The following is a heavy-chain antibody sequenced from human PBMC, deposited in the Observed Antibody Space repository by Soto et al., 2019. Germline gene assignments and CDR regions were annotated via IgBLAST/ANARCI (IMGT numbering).Heavy chain of an antibody. CDR2: IYWDDDT. Sequence: QITLKESGPTLVKPTQTLTLTCIFSGFSFSADGVGVGWIRQPPGKALEWLALIYWDDDTRYRPSLKNRLTITKDSSKNQVVLTMTNMDPLDTATYYCAHAFGGTSWPNDAFDVWGQGTVVTVSS. J-gene: IGHJ3*01. V-gene: IGHV2-5*02. CDR1: GFSFSADGVG. D-gene: IGHD3-16*01. CDR3: AHAFGGTSWPNDAFDV.